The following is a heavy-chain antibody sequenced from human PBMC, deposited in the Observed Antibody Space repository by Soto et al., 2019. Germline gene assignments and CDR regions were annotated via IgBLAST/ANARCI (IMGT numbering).Heavy chain of an antibody. CDR2: INPNSGGT. D-gene: IGHD1-1*01. CDR1: GYTFTGYY. J-gene: IGHJ6*03. Sequence: ASVKVSCKASGYTFTGYYMHWVRQAPGQGLEWMGWINPNSGGTNYAQKFQGWVTMTRETSISTAYMELSRLRSDDTAVYYCAREFASTSIRAHYYMDVWGKGTTVTVSS. V-gene: IGHV1-2*04. CDR3: AREFASTSIRAHYYMDV.